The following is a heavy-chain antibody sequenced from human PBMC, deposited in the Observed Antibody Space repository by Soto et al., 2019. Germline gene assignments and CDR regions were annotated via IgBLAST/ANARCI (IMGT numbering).Heavy chain of an antibody. CDR2: ISYDGRDK. CDR1: GFTFRIYW. V-gene: IGHV3-30-3*01. Sequence: LRLSCAASGFTFRIYWMHWVRQAPGKGLEWVALISYDGRDKDYADSVKGRFTISRDNSRNTLFLQLNSLGAEDTAVYYCARDYYKYYDSSGYYRSPAYWGQGTLVTVPQ. CDR3: ARDYYKYYDSSGYYRSPAY. D-gene: IGHD3-22*01. J-gene: IGHJ4*02.